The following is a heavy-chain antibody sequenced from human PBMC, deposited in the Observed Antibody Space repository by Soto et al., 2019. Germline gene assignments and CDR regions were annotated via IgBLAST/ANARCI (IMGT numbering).Heavy chain of an antibody. J-gene: IGHJ6*03. CDR1: GYTFTSYA. V-gene: IGHV1-3*01. CDR2: INAGNGNT. Sequence: ASVKVSCKASGYTFTSYAMHWVRQAPGQRLEWMGWINAGNGNTKYSQKYQGRVTITRDTSASTAYMELSSLRSEDTAVYYCAKDRDSPRPVYYYYYYYMDVWGKGTTVTVSS. D-gene: IGHD2-15*01. CDR3: AKDRDSPRPVYYYYYYYMDV.